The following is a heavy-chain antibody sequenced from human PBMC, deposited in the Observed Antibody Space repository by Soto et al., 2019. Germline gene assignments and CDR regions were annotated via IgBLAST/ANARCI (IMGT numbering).Heavy chain of an antibody. CDR2: INPNSGGT. CDR1: GYTFTGYY. CDR3: ARAGIRPQYNWFDP. J-gene: IGHJ5*02. V-gene: IGHV1-2*02. Sequence: ASVKVSCKASGYTFTGYYMHWVRQAPGQGLEWMGWINPNSGGTNYAQKFQGRVTMTRDTSISTAYMELSRLRSDDTAVCYCARAGIRPQYNWFDPWGQGTLVTVSS. D-gene: IGHD3-16*01.